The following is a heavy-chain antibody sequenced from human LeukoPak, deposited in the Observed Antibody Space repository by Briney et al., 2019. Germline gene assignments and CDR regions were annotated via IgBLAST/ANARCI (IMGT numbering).Heavy chain of an antibody. CDR1: GYTFTSYA. Sequence: ASVKVSCKASGYTFTSYAMYWVRQAPGQRLEWMGWINAGNGNTKYSQKFQGRVTITRDTSASTAYMELSSLRSEDTAVYYCARDSLYSSGWYWFDPWGQGTLVTVSS. CDR2: INAGNGNT. D-gene: IGHD6-19*01. CDR3: ARDSLYSSGWYWFDP. J-gene: IGHJ5*02. V-gene: IGHV1-3*01.